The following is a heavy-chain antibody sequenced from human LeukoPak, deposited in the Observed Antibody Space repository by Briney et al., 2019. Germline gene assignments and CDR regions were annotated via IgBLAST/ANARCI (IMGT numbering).Heavy chain of an antibody. CDR2: IFYNGGT. J-gene: IGHJ4*02. D-gene: IGHD6-19*01. Sequence: SETLSLTCTVSGGSISIYYWSWIRQPPGKGLEWIGYIFYNGGTQYSPSLSSRVTISVDTSKNQFSLKLSSVTAADTAVYYCARVYSSAWYLDYWGQGTLVTVSS. CDR3: ARVYSSAWYLDY. V-gene: IGHV4-59*01. CDR1: GGSISIYY.